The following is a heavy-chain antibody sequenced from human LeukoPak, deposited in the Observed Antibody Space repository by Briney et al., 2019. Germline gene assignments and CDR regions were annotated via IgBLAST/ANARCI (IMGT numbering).Heavy chain of an antibody. CDR3: ARDWVYKIDY. D-gene: IGHD5-24*01. Sequence: GGSLRLSCAASGFTFSSSWMHWVRQAPEKGLVWVSRISHDGIISYADSVKGRFTISRDNAKNTLTLQMNSLRVEDAAVYFCARDWVYKIDYWGRGTLVTVSS. J-gene: IGHJ4*02. CDR1: GFTFSSSW. V-gene: IGHV3-74*01. CDR2: ISHDGII.